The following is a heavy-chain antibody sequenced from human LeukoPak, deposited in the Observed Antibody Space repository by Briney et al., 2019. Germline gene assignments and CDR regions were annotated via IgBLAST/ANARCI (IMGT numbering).Heavy chain of an antibody. Sequence: ASVKFSCKASGYTFTNYAMNWVRQAPGQGLEWMGWINTNTGNPTYAQGFTGRFVFSLDTSVSTAYLQISSLTAEDTAVYSCARGSHGGELDYWGQGTLVIVSS. D-gene: IGHD3-16*01. V-gene: IGHV7-4-1*02. CDR2: INTNTGNP. CDR1: GYTFTNYA. CDR3: ARGSHGGELDY. J-gene: IGHJ4*02.